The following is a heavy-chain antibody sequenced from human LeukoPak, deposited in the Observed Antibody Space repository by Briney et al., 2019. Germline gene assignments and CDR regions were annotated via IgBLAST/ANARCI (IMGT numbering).Heavy chain of an antibody. V-gene: IGHV3-7*05. Sequence: PGGSLRLSCAGSGFTFSNHQMNWVRRAPGKGLEWVAKIKQAGAEKHYVDSVKGRFTISRDNAKNSLYLQMNSLRVEDTAMYYCARWNYDSGSWVLDYWGQGTLVTVSS. CDR1: GFTFSNHQ. J-gene: IGHJ4*02. CDR3: ARWNYDSGSWVLDY. CDR2: IKQAGAEK. D-gene: IGHD3-10*01.